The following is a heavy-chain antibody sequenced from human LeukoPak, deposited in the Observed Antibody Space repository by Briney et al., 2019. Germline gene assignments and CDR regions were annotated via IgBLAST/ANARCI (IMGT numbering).Heavy chain of an antibody. CDR1: GFTFSSYA. V-gene: IGHV3-30-3*01. Sequence: GRSLRLSCAASGFTFSSYAMHWVRQAPGKGLEWVAVISYDGSNKYYADSVRGQFTISRDNSKNTLYLQMNSLGPEDTAVFYCARALPITGTPENAFDIWGRGTMVTVSS. J-gene: IGHJ3*02. D-gene: IGHD1-20*01. CDR2: ISYDGSNK. CDR3: ARALPITGTPENAFDI.